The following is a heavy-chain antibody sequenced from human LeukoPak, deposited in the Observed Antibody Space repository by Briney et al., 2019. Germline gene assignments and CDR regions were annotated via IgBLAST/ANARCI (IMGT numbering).Heavy chain of an antibody. CDR2: IIPILGIA. J-gene: IGHJ5*02. V-gene: IGHV1-69*04. CDR1: GGTFSSYA. Sequence: EASVKVSCKASGGTFSSYAISCVRQAPGQGLEWMGRIIPILGIANYAQKFQGRVTITADKSTSTAYMELSSLRSEDTAVYYCAVPQFPKIKYYDFWSGSNWFDPWGQGTLVTVSS. D-gene: IGHD3-3*01. CDR3: AVPQFPKIKYYDFWSGSNWFDP.